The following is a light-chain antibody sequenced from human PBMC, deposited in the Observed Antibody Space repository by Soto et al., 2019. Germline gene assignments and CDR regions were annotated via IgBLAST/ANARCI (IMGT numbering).Light chain of an antibody. V-gene: IGLV2-8*01. Sequence: QSALTQPPSASGSPGQSVTISCAGTYSDFGDYNYVSWYQQHPDKVPKLIIYEVTKRPSGVPDRFSGPKSGYTASLTVSDLQPADETVYYCSSYSGTNSNVIFGGGTKVTVL. CDR1: YSDFGDYNY. CDR2: EVT. CDR3: SSYSGTNSNVI. J-gene: IGLJ2*01.